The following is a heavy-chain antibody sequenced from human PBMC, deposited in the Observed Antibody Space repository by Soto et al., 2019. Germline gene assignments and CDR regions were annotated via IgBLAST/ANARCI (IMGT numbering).Heavy chain of an antibody. V-gene: IGHV4-34*01. CDR1: GGSFSGYY. CDR3: ARAAPRYCSGGSCYSGRDY. Sequence: QVQLQQWGAGLLKPSETLSLTCAVYGGSFSGYYWSWIRQPPGKGLEWIGEINHSGSTNYNPSLKSPVTISVDTSKNQFSLKLSSVTAADTAVYYCARAAPRYCSGGSCYSGRDYWDQGTLVTVSS. CDR2: INHSGST. D-gene: IGHD2-15*01. J-gene: IGHJ4*02.